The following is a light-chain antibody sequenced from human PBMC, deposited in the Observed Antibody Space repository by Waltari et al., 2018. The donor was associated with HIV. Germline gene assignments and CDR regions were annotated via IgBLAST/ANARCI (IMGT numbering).Light chain of an antibody. CDR3: TSYGGRNNRVL. V-gene: IGLV2-8*01. CDR2: EVN. CDR1: SSDVGNYAY. Sequence: QSALTQPPSASGSPAQSVTISCTGTSSDVGNYAYVSSYQQHPGKAPKLLIYEVNKRPTGVPARFSGSKSGDTASLTVAGLQAEDEADYYCTSYGGRNNRVLFGGGTRLTVL. J-gene: IGLJ3*02.